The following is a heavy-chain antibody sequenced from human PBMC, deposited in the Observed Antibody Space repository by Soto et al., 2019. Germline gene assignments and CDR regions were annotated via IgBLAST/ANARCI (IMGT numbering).Heavy chain of an antibody. CDR2: IYSGGST. V-gene: IGHV3-53*01. J-gene: IGHJ4*02. D-gene: IGHD6-19*01. Sequence: GSLRLSCAASGFTVSSNYMSWVRQAPGKGLEWVSVIYSGGSTYYADSVKGQFTISRDNSKNTLYLQMNSLRAEDTAVYYCARVYSSSRYSSGWYFDYWGQGTLVTVSS. CDR1: GFTVSSNY. CDR3: ARVYSSSRYSSGWYFDY.